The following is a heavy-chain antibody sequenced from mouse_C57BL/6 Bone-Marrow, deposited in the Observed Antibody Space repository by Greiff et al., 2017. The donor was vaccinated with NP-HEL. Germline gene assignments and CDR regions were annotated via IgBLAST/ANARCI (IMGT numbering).Heavy chain of an antibody. CDR2: ISNGGGST. CDR1: GFTFSDYY. D-gene: IGHD1-1*01. CDR3: ARHLTTVYYYAMDY. J-gene: IGHJ4*01. Sequence: EVHLVESGGGLVQPGGSLKLSCAASGFTFSDYYMYWVRQTPEKRLEWVAYISNGGGSTYYPDTVKGRFTISRDNAKNTLYLQMSRLKSEDTAMYYCARHLTTVYYYAMDYWGQGTSVTVSS. V-gene: IGHV5-12*01.